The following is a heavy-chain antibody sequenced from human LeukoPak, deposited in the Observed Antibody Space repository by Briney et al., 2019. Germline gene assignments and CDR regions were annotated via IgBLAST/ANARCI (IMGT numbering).Heavy chain of an antibody. V-gene: IGHV3-30*02. CDR2: IRYDGSNE. CDR1: EFTFSSYG. CDR3: ARDPYGGYDY. D-gene: IGHD3-10*01. J-gene: IGHJ4*02. Sequence: GGSLRLSCAASEFTFSSYGMHWVRQAPGKGLEWVAFIRYDGSNEYYADSVKGRFTISRDNAKNSLYLQMNSLRAEDTAVYYCARDPYGGYDYWGQGTLVTVSS.